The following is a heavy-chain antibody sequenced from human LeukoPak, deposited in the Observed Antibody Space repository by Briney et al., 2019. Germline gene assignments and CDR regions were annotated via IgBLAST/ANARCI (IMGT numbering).Heavy chain of an antibody. CDR3: ASGEEYYYGSGSYYFEDFDY. D-gene: IGHD3-10*01. CDR2: ISSSSSYI. CDR1: GFTFSSYS. J-gene: IGHJ4*02. V-gene: IGHV3-21*01. Sequence: PGGSLRLSCAASGFTFSSYSMNWVRQAPGKGLEWVSSISSSSSYIYYADSVKGRFTISRDNAKNSLYLQMNSLRAEDTAVYYCASGEEYYYGSGSYYFEDFDYWGQGTLVTASS.